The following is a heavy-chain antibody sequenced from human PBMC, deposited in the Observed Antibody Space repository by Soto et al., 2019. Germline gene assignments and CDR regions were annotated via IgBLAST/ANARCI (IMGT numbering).Heavy chain of an antibody. J-gene: IGHJ4*02. CDR1: GFTFSSYW. CDR2: INSDGSST. CDR3: AREDDYGDYFDY. V-gene: IGHV3-74*01. D-gene: IGHD4-17*01. Sequence: GGSLRLSCAASGFTFSSYWMHWVRQAPGKGLVWVSRINSDGSSTSYADSVKGRFTISRDNAKNTLYLQMNSLRAEDTAVYYCAREDDYGDYFDYWGQGTLVTVSS.